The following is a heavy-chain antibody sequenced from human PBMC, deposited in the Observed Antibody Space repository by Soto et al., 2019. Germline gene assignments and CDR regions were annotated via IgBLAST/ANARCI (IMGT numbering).Heavy chain of an antibody. CDR1: GFNFDNYG. J-gene: IGHJ4*02. D-gene: IGHD1-7*01. CDR2: ITYDGSFQ. CDR3: AKDRVGGTFYTPLGF. V-gene: IGHV3-30*18. Sequence: QVQLVESGGGVVQPGGSLKLSCQASGFNFDNYGMHWVRQAPGKGLEWVAVITYDGSFQYYADSVKGRFTISRDNSKNTLSMHLNTLIPEDTAVYHCAKDRVGGTFYTPLGFWGQGTLVTVSS.